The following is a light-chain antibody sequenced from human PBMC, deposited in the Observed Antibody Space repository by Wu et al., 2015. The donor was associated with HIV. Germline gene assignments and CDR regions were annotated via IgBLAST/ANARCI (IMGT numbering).Light chain of an antibody. V-gene: IGKV3-15*01. CDR2: GAS. CDR1: QSVSSN. J-gene: IGKJ1*01. CDR3: QHYNNWPPDT. Sequence: EIVMTQSPATLSVSPGERATLSCRASQSVSSNLAWYQQKPGQAPRLLIYGASTRATGIPARFSGSGSGTDFTLTISSMQSEDFAVYYCQHYNNWPPDTFGQGTKVEIK.